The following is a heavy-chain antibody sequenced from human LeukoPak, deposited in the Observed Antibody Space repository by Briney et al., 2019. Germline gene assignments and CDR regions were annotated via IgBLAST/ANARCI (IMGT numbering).Heavy chain of an antibody. CDR2: TYYRSKWYN. D-gene: IGHD4-23*01. CDR1: GDSVSSNSSD. Sequence: SQTLSLTCAISGDSVSSNSSDGNWIRQSPSRGLEWLGRTYYRSKWYNDYAVSVKGRITIIPDTSKNQFSLQLNSVTPEDTAVYYCARGTPFVYWDRGTLVTVSS. V-gene: IGHV6-1*01. J-gene: IGHJ4*02. CDR3: ARGTPFVY.